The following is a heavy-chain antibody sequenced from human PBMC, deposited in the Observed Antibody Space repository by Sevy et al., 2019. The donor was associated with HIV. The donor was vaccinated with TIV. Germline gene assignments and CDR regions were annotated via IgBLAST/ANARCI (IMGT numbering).Heavy chain of an antibody. CDR3: ARDLGSGWYPLDY. D-gene: IGHD6-19*01. Sequence: GGSLRLSCAASGFTFRSYDMHWVRQAPGKGPEWVAIIYYDESLKYYADSVKGRFTISRDNSKNTLYLQMNSLRVDDTAVYYCARDLGSGWYPLDYCGQGTLVTVSS. CDR1: GFTFRSYD. CDR2: IYYDESLK. J-gene: IGHJ4*02. V-gene: IGHV3-33*01.